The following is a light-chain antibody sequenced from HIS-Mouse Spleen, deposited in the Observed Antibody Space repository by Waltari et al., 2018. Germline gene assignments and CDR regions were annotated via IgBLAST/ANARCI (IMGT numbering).Light chain of an antibody. Sequence: QSVLTQSPSASGTPGQRVTISCSGSSSNIGSNYVYWYQQLPGTAPKLLIYRNNQRPSEVPDRVSGSSSGTTVTLTISGGQAEDEADYYCQSADSSGTYVFGTGTKVTVL. CDR2: RNN. V-gene: IGLV1-47*01. J-gene: IGLJ1*01. CDR1: SSNIGSNY. CDR3: QSADSSGTYV.